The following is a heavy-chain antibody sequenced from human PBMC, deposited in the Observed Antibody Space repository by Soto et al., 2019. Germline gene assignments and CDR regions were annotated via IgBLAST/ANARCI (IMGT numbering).Heavy chain of an antibody. D-gene: IGHD6-19*01. V-gene: IGHV1-18*01. CDR1: GYTFTSYG. J-gene: IGHJ4*02. Sequence: ASVKVSCKASGYTFTSYGISWVRQAPGQGLEWMGWISAYNGNTNYAQKLQGRVTMTTDTSTSTAYMELRSLRSDDTAVYYCATSARRIAVARPDYWGQGTLVTVSS. CDR2: ISAYNGNT. CDR3: ATSARRIAVARPDY.